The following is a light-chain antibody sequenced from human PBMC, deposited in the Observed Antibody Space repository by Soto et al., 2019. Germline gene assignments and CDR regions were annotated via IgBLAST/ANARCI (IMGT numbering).Light chain of an antibody. V-gene: IGLV1-40*01. CDR3: QSYDNALSAWV. CDR2: VNN. CDR1: SSNIGTGYD. Sequence: QSVLTQPPSVSGAQGQRVTISCTGSSSNIGTGYDVHWYQQLPGTAPKLLIYVNNNRPSGVPDRFSGSKSGTSASLAITGXXXXXXXXXYXQSYDNALSAWVFGGGTKLTVL. J-gene: IGLJ3*02.